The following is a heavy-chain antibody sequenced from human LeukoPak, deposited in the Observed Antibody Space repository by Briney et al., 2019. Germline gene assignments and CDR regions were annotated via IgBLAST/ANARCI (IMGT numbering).Heavy chain of an antibody. J-gene: IGHJ5*02. CDR1: GGSXXSYY. Sequence: SETLSLTCTVSGGSXXSYYWSWIRQPXXXXXXXXXRIYTSGSTNYNPSLKSRVTMSVDTSKNQFSLKLSSVTAADTAVYYCARDRPYDSSGSFDPWGQGTLVTVSS. CDR2: IYTSGST. D-gene: IGHD3-22*01. CDR3: ARDRPYDSSGSFDP. V-gene: IGHV4-4*07.